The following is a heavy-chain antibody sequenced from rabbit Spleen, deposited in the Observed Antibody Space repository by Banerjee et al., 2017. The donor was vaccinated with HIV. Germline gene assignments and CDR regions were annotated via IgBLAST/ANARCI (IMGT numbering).Heavy chain of an antibody. V-gene: IGHV1S45*01. CDR2: IYNGDGST. CDR3: ARRASSCAYCLNL. Sequence: QEQLEESGGDLVKPGASLTLTCTVSGFDISSYSMGWVRQAPGKGLEWIGYIYNGDGSTYYASWAKGRFTISKSSSTTVTLQMTSLTAADTTTYFCARRASSCAYCLNLWGPGTLVSVS. CDR1: GFDISSYS. J-gene: IGHJ6*01. D-gene: IGHD1-1*01.